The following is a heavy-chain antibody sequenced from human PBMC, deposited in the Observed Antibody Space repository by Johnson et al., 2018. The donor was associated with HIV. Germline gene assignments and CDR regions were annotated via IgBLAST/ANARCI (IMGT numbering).Heavy chain of an antibody. CDR3: ARALGLEVCAFDI. CDR2: IKQDGSEK. CDR1: GFTFSSYW. V-gene: IGHV3-7*03. Sequence: MQLVESGGGLVQPGGSLRLSCAASGFTFSSYWMSWVRQAPGKGLEWVANIKQDGSEKYYVDSVKGRFTISRDNAKNSLYLQMNSLRAEDTAVYYCARALGLEVCAFDIWGQGTMVTVSS. J-gene: IGHJ3*02. D-gene: IGHD2-8*01.